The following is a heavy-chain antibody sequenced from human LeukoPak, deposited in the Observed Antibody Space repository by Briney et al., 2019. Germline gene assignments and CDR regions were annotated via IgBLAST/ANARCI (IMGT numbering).Heavy chain of an antibody. CDR3: ARHIAAAGKFDY. CDR1: GGSISSYY. V-gene: IGHV4-59*08. Sequence: SETLSLTCTVSGGSISSYYWSWIRQPPGKGLEWIGYIYYSGSTNYNPSLKSRVTISVDTSKNQFSLKLSSVTAADTAAYYCARHIAAAGKFDYWGQGTLVTVPS. CDR2: IYYSGST. D-gene: IGHD6-13*01. J-gene: IGHJ4*02.